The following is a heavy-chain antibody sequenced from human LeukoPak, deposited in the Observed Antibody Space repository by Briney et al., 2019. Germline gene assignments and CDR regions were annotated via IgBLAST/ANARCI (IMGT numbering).Heavy chain of an antibody. V-gene: IGHV4-59*02. CDR3: ARASGDYEADY. D-gene: IGHD4-17*01. Sequence: SETLSLTCTVSGGSVSSHYWSWIRQPPGKGLEWIGYVYYSGSTNYNPSLKSRVTISVDTPKNQFSLKLSSVTAADTAVYYCARASGDYEADYWGQGTLVTVSS. J-gene: IGHJ4*02. CDR1: GGSVSSHY. CDR2: VYYSGST.